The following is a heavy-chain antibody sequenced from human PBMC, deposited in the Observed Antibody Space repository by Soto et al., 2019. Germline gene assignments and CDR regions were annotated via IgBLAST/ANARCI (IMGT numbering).Heavy chain of an antibody. CDR3: ARATYYDYIWGSYRYPDRRQPVDY. V-gene: IGHV3-33*01. CDR2: IWYDGSNK. CDR1: GFTFSSYG. D-gene: IGHD3-16*02. Sequence: GGSLRLSCAASGFTFSSYGMHWVRQAPGKGLEWVAVIWYDGSNKYYADSVKGRFTISRDNSKNTLYLQMNSLRAEDMAVYYCARATYYDYIWGSYRYPDRRQPVDYWGQGTLVTVSS. J-gene: IGHJ4*02.